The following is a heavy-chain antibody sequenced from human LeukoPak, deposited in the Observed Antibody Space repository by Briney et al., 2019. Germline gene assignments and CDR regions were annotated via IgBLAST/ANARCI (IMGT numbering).Heavy chain of an antibody. V-gene: IGHV3-30*04. Sequence: GRSLRLSCAASGFTFSSYAMHWVRQAPGKGLEWVAVISYDGSNKYYADSVKGRFTISRDNSKNTLYLQMNSLRAEDTAVYYCARVGGSGSYSHLAPKPYYYYYGMDVWGQGTTVTVSS. CDR1: GFTFSSYA. CDR2: ISYDGSNK. CDR3: ARVGGSGSYSHLAPKPYYYYYGMDV. D-gene: IGHD3-10*01. J-gene: IGHJ6*02.